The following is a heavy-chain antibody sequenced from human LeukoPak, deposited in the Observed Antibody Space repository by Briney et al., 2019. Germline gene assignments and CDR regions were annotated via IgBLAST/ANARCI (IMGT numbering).Heavy chain of an antibody. CDR3: AREYCSSGSCYHDY. D-gene: IGHD2-15*01. Sequence: GGSLRLSCAASGFTFSSYWMSWVRQAPGKGLEWVANIKQDGSEKYYVDSVKGRFTISRDNAKNSLYLQMNSLRAEDTAVYYCAREYCSSGSCYHDYWGQGTLVTVSS. V-gene: IGHV3-7*01. J-gene: IGHJ4*02. CDR1: GFTFSSYW. CDR2: IKQDGSEK.